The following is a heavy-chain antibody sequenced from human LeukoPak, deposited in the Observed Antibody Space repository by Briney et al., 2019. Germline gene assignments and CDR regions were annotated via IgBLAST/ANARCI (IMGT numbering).Heavy chain of an antibody. V-gene: IGHV1-18*01. D-gene: IGHD3-22*01. CDR2: ISAYNGNT. CDR3: ARVNGYYDSSGYLDY. CDR1: GYTFTSYG. Sequence: GASVKVSCKASGYTFTSYGISWVRQAPGQGLEWMGWISAYNGNTNYAQKLQGRVTMTTDTSTSIAYMELRSLRSDDTAVYYCARVNGYYDSSGYLDYWGQGTLVTVSS. J-gene: IGHJ4*02.